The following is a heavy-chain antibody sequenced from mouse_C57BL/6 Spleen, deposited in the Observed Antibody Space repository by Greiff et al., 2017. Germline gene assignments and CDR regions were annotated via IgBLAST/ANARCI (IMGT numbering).Heavy chain of an antibody. J-gene: IGHJ4*01. V-gene: IGHV1-39*01. CDR3: ARLGYYEYADAMDY. CDR2: INPNYGTT. D-gene: IGHD2-4*01. Sequence: VQLQQSGPELVKPGASVKISCKASGYSFTDYNMNWVKQSNGKSLEWIGVINPNYGTTSYNQKFKGKATLTVDQSSSTAYMQLNSLTSEDSAVYYGARLGYYEYADAMDYWGQGTSVTVSS. CDR1: GYSFTDYN.